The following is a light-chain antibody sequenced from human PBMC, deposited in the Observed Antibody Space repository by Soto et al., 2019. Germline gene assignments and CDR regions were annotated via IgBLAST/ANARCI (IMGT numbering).Light chain of an antibody. CDR1: SADIGAFNY. CDR3: CSYSTTSALF. J-gene: IGLJ2*01. CDR2: DVS. V-gene: IGLV2-14*03. Sequence: QSALTQPASVSGSPGQSITSSCAGTSADIGAFNYVSWYQHHPDKAPKLLIYDVSALPSGVSTRFSASKSANTASLTISGLQADDEADYYCCSYSTTSALFFGGGTKLTVL.